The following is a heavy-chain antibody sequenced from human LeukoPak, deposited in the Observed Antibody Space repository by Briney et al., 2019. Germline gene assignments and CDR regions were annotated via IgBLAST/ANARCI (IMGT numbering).Heavy chain of an antibody. D-gene: IGHD3-16*01. CDR3: ARDRSRAPQIKYFQH. CDR1: GGTFSSYA. Sequence: SVKVSCKASGGTFSSYAISWVRQAPGQGLEWMGRIIPILGIANYAQKFQGRVTITADESTSTAYMELSSLRSEDTAVYYCARDRSRAPQIKYFQHWGQGTLVTVSS. V-gene: IGHV1-69*04. J-gene: IGHJ1*01. CDR2: IIPILGIA.